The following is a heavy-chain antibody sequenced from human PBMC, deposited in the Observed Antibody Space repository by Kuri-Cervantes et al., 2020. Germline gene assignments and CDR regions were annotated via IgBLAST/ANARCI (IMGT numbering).Heavy chain of an antibody. J-gene: IGHJ4*02. CDR1: GFTFSSYS. CDR2: ISSSSSYI. D-gene: IGHD2-2*01. CDR3: AKALTAVVVPAASDY. V-gene: IGHV3-21*01. Sequence: ETLSLTCAASGFTFSSYSMNWVRLAPGKGLEWVSSISSSSSYIYYADSVKGRFTISRDNAKNSLYLQMNSLRAEDTAVYYCAKALTAVVVPAASDYWGQGTLVTVSS.